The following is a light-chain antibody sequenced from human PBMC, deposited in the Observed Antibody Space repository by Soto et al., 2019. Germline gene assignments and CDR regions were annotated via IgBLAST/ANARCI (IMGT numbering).Light chain of an antibody. CDR2: DVS. J-gene: IGLJ3*02. Sequence: QSALTQPASVSGSPGQSITISCTGTSSDVGGYNYDSWYQQHPGKAPKLMIYDVSNRPSGVSNRFSGSKSGNTASLTISGLQAEDEADYYCSSYTSSSTWVFGGGTKVTVL. V-gene: IGLV2-14*01. CDR3: SSYTSSSTWV. CDR1: SSDVGGYNY.